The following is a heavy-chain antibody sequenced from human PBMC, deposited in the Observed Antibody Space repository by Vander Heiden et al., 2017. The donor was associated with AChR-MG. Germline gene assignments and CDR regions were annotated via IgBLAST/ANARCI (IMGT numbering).Heavy chain of an antibody. Sequence: QITLKESGPTLVKPTQTLTLTCTFSGFSLSTSGVGVGWIRQPPGKALEWLAIIYWDDDKRYSPSLKSRLTITKDTSKNQVVLTVTNVDSVDTATYFCAYSLSSSGWYRDFHHWGQGTLVTVSS. J-gene: IGHJ1*01. CDR1: GFSLSTSGVG. CDR2: IYWDDDK. V-gene: IGHV2-5*02. CDR3: AYSLSSSGWYRDFHH. D-gene: IGHD6-19*01.